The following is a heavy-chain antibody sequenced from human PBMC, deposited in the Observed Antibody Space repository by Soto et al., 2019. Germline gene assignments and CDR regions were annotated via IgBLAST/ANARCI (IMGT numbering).Heavy chain of an antibody. V-gene: IGHV3-30*18. CDR3: AKDLGISQGSGMDV. J-gene: IGHJ6*02. CDR2: ISYDGSNK. Sequence: PGGSLRLSCAASGFTFSSYDMHWVRQAPGKGLEWVAVISYDGSNKYYADSVKGRFTISRDNSKNTLYLQMNSLRAEDTAVYYCAKDLGISQGSGMDVWGQGTTVTVS. D-gene: IGHD6-13*01. CDR1: GFTFSSYD.